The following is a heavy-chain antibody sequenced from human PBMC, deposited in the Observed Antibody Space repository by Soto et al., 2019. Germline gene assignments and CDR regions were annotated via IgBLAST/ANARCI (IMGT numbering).Heavy chain of an antibody. J-gene: IGHJ5*02. V-gene: IGHV1-18*01. CDR1: GYTFTSYG. Sequence: QVQLVQSGAEVKKPGASVKVSCKASGYTFTSYGISWVRQAPGQGLEWMGWISAYNGNTNYAQKLQGRVTMTTDTTTSKAYMGLTNLRSGDTAVYYCAEDLGGQDIVVVPAETWFDPWGQGTLVTVSS. D-gene: IGHD2-2*01. CDR3: AEDLGGQDIVVVPAETWFDP. CDR2: ISAYNGNT.